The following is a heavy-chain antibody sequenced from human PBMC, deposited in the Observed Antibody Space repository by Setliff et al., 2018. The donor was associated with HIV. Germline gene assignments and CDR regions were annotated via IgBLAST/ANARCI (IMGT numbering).Heavy chain of an antibody. Sequence: SVKVSCKTSRRTFSEDAINWVRQAPGEGLEWMGGIIHILGTADYAEKFQGGVTITADEPRSTIYLEVNNLRSEDTAVYYCAKAVRGYGSTYYNYYYMDVWGKGTTVTVSS. CDR1: RRTFSEDA. D-gene: IGHD3-10*01. CDR2: IIHILGTA. V-gene: IGHV1-69*13. CDR3: AKAVRGYGSTYYNYYYMDV. J-gene: IGHJ6*03.